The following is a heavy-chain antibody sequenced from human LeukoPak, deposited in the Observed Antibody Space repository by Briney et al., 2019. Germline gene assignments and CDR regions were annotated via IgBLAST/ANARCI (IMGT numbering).Heavy chain of an antibody. V-gene: IGHV3-21*01. D-gene: IGHD6-6*01. Sequence: GGSLRLSCAASGFTFSSYSMNWVRQAPGKGLEWFSSISSSSSYIYYADSVKGRFTISRDNAKNSLYLQMNSLRAGDTAVYYCARAEYSSSSGYFDYWGQGTLVTVSS. CDR3: ARAEYSSSSGYFDY. CDR2: ISSSSSYI. J-gene: IGHJ4*02. CDR1: GFTFSSYS.